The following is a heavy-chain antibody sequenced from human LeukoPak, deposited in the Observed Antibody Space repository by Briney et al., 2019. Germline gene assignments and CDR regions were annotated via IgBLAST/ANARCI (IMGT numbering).Heavy chain of an antibody. CDR1: GGSISSGGYY. CDR2: IYYSGST. V-gene: IGHV4-31*11. J-gene: IGHJ4*02. CDR3: ARRSFTMVRGGDYFDY. Sequence: SETLSLTCAVSGGSISSGGYYWSWIRQHPGKGLEWIGYIYYSGSTYYNPSLKSRVTISVDTSKNQFSLKLSSVTAADTAVYYCARRSFTMVRGGDYFDYWGQGTLVTVSS. D-gene: IGHD3-10*01.